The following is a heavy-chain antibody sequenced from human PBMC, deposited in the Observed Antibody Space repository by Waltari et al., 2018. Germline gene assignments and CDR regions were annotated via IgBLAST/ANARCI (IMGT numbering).Heavy chain of an antibody. D-gene: IGHD3-22*01. CDR2: IYSGDSHT. Sequence: EVQLVQSGAEVKKPGESLKISCKGSGYNFTTYWIAWVRQMSGNGLEWMGVIYSGDSHTIYSPSFQGQVSFSADKSITTAYLQWSGLKASDSAMYYCARTDGSYHYTMDVWGQGTTVTVSS. CDR1: GYNFTTYW. J-gene: IGHJ6*02. CDR3: ARTDGSYHYTMDV. V-gene: IGHV5-51*03.